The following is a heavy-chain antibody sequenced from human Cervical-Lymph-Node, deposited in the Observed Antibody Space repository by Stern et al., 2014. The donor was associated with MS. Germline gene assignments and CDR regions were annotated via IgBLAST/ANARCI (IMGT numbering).Heavy chain of an antibody. CDR3: ARGRGGNYRYYFDY. J-gene: IGHJ4*02. V-gene: IGHV3-21*01. D-gene: IGHD4-23*01. CDR1: GFTFSSYS. CDR2: ISSGCSYI. Sequence: DQLVESGGGLVKPGWSVRLSCAASGFTFSSYSMNWVRQAPGQGLEWVASISSGCSYIYYADSLKGRFTISRDNTKNSLYLQMNSLRAEDTAVYYCARGRGGNYRYYFDYWGQGTLVTVSS.